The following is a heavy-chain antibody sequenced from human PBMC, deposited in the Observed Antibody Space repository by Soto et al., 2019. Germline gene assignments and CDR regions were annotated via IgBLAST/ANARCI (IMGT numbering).Heavy chain of an antibody. CDR3: AKRPGYTNSWYYFDS. J-gene: IGHJ4*02. CDR1: GFTFSIYA. CDR2: ISHDGNNR. D-gene: IGHD6-13*01. Sequence: GGSLRLSCAASGFTFSIYAMHWVRQAPGKGLEWLASISHDGNNRYYAGSVRGRFTISRDNSRNTLYLQMNSLRAEDTAVYYCAKRPGYTNSWYYFDSWGQGTLVTV. V-gene: IGHV3-30-3*02.